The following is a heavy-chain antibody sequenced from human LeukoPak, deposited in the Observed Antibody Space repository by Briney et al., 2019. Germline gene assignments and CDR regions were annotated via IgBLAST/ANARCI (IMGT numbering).Heavy chain of an antibody. CDR1: GFTFSNYN. CDR3: ARDGRGLTSNDILA. V-gene: IGHV3-21*01. D-gene: IGHD3-9*01. CDR2: ISSHSNYI. Sequence: GRSLRLSCAASGFTFSNYNMNWVRQAPGKGLEWVSCISSHSNYIYYADSVKGRFTISRDNAKNSLYLQMSSLRAEDAAVYYCARDGRGLTSNDILAWGQGTTVTVSS. J-gene: IGHJ6*02.